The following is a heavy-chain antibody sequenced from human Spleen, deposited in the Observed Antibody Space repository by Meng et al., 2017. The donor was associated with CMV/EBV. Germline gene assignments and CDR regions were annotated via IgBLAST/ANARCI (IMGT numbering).Heavy chain of an antibody. CDR1: GGSISTTNW. CDR2: IYHSGST. Sequence: SETLSLTCAVSGGSISTTNWWSWVRQPPGKGLEWIGEIYHSGSTNYNPSLKSRVTISVDKSRNQFSLNVRSVTAADTAVYYCARVGVASSWNLDLWGRGTLVTVSS. J-gene: IGHJ2*01. D-gene: IGHD2-15*01. V-gene: IGHV4-4*02. CDR3: ARVGVASSWNLDL.